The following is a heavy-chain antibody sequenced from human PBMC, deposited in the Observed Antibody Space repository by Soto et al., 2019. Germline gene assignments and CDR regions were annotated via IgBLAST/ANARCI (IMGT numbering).Heavy chain of an antibody. D-gene: IGHD2-15*01. CDR3: VRMNAESYSSYYAMDV. V-gene: IGHV2-26*01. Sequence: ETLTLTCNVSGFSLTTGRMGVSWIRQPPGKALEWLAHIFSDAERSYSRSLQGRLTVSKVGSGSHVVLTITNMDPVDTGTYFCVRMNAESYSSYYAMDVWGQGTTVTVSS. CDR2: IFSDAER. CDR1: GFSLTTGRMG. J-gene: IGHJ6*02.